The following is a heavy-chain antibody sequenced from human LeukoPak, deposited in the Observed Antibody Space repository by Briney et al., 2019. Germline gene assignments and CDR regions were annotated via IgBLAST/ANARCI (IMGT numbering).Heavy chain of an antibody. D-gene: IGHD3-22*01. CDR2: ISAYNGNT. J-gene: IGHJ4*02. Sequence: ASVKVSCKASGYTFPSYGISWVRQAPGQGREWMGWISAYNGNTNYAQKLQGRVTMTTDTPTTTAYMELRSLRSDDTAVYYCARVHTMILVGSFDYWGQGTLVTVSS. CDR3: ARVHTMILVGSFDY. CDR1: GYTFPSYG. V-gene: IGHV1-18*01.